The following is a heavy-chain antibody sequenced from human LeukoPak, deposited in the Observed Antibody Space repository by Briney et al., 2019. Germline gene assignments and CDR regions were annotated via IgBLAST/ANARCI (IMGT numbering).Heavy chain of an antibody. CDR2: MNPNSGNT. J-gene: IGHJ4*02. V-gene: IGHV1-8*01. CDR1: GYIFTSYD. CDR3: AREGAMTTVTTFGY. Sequence: ASVKVSCKASGYIFTSYDINWVRQATGQGLEWMGWMNPNSGNTGYAQKFQGRVTMTRNTSISTAYMELSSLRSEDTAVYYCAREGAMTTVTTFGYWGQGTLVTVSS. D-gene: IGHD4-17*01.